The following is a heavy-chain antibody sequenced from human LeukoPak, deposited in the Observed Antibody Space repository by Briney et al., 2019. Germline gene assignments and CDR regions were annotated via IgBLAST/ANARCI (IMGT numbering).Heavy chain of an antibody. Sequence: PGESLKLSCAASGFNFSGAAMHWARQAPGRGLEWVGRIRSKTNSYVTTFAASVQGRFTISRDDAINTVYLHMNSLKAEDTAVYYCFVAEVGYWGQGTLVAVST. CDR3: FVAEVGY. J-gene: IGHJ4*02. V-gene: IGHV3-73*01. CDR1: GFNFSGAA. CDR2: IRSKTNSYVT. D-gene: IGHD6-19*01.